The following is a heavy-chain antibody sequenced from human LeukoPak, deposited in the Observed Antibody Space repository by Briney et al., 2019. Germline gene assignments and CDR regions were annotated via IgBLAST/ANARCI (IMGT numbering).Heavy chain of an antibody. CDR3: ARPLAVAGSFDY. V-gene: IGHV4-38-2*02. D-gene: IGHD6-19*01. J-gene: IGHJ4*02. CDR1: GYSISSSHY. CDR2: ISQSGST. Sequence: SETLSLTCTVSGYSISSSHYWGWIRQPPGKGLQWIGSISQSGSTYSNPSLRGRVTISVDTSNDQFSLNLSSVTAADTAVYYCARPLAVAGSFDYWGQGTLVTVSS.